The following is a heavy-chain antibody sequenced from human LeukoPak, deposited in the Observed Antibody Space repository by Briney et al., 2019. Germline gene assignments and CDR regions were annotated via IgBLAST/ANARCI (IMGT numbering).Heavy chain of an antibody. CDR3: ARDNVVIVPAVAPQY. Sequence: ASVKVSCKASGYTFTSYGISWVRQAPGQGLEWMGWISAYNGNTNYAQKLQGRVTMTTDTSTSTAYMELRSLRSDDTAVYYCARDNVVIVPAVAPQYWGQGTLVTVSS. CDR1: GYTFTSYG. J-gene: IGHJ4*02. CDR2: ISAYNGNT. V-gene: IGHV1-18*01. D-gene: IGHD2-2*01.